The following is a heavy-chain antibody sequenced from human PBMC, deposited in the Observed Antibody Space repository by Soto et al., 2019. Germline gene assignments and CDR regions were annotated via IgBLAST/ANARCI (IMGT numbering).Heavy chain of an antibody. V-gene: IGHV4-34*01. CDR2: INHSGST. Sequence: PSETLSLTCAVYGGSFSGYYWSWIRQPPGKGLEWIGEINHSGSTNYNPSLKSRVTISVDTSKNQFSLKLSSVTAADTAVYYCARVGAMVRGVIHPDPMDVWGKGTTVTVSS. J-gene: IGHJ6*03. CDR1: GGSFSGYY. CDR3: ARVGAMVRGVIHPDPMDV. D-gene: IGHD3-10*01.